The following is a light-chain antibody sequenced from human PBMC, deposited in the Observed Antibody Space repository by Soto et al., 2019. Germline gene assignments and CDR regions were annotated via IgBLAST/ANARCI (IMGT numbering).Light chain of an antibody. V-gene: IGKV1-13*02. CDR2: DAC. Sequence: AIQLTQSPSSLSASVGDRVTITCRASQGISSALAWYQQKPGKAPKLLIYDACSLESGVPSRFSGSGSGTDFTLTISSLQPEDFATYYCQQFNSPITFGQGTRLEIK. CDR3: QQFNSPIT. CDR1: QGISSA. J-gene: IGKJ5*01.